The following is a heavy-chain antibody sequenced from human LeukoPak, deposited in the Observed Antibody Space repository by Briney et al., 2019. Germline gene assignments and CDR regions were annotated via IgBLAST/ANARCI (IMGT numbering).Heavy chain of an antibody. D-gene: IGHD5-18*01. CDR3: ARTRRGYTYGFPSRELLKAFDI. V-gene: IGHV4-39*07. J-gene: IGHJ3*02. CDR2: FFSGGDT. CDR1: GGSMDSSRYY. Sequence: PSETLSLTCTVSGGSMDSSRYYWGWVRQAPGRGLEWIGSFFSGGDTYYAAALKSRVTISLDTSNNQISLRLNSVTAADTAVYFCARTRRGYTYGFPSRELLKAFDIWGQGTVVTVSS.